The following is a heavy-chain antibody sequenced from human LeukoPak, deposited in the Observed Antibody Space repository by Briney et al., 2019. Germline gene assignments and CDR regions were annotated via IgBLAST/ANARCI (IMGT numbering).Heavy chain of an antibody. CDR2: ISGSGGST. D-gene: IGHD3-22*01. J-gene: IGHJ4*02. Sequence: GGSLRLSCAASGFTFSSYGMNWVRQAPGKGLEWVSGISGSGGSTYYADPVKGRFTISRDNSKNTLYLQVNSLRAEDTAAYYCAKAYYYDSSGPFSWGQGTLVTVSS. CDR3: AKAYYYDSSGPFS. CDR1: GFTFSSYG. V-gene: IGHV3-23*01.